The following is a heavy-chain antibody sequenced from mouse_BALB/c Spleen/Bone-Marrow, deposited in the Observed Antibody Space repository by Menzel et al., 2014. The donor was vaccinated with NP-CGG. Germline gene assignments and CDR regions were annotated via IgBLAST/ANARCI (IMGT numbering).Heavy chain of an antibody. CDR1: GYTFSSYW. V-gene: IGHV1-9*01. CDR2: ILPGSGST. CDR3: ARRGISWFAY. J-gene: IGHJ3*01. Sequence: QVQLKQSGAELMKPGASVKISCKATGYTFSSYWIEWVKQRPGRGLEWIGEILPGSGSTNYNAKFKGKATFTADTSSNTAYMQRSSLTSEDSAVYYCARRGISWFAYWGQGTLVTVSA.